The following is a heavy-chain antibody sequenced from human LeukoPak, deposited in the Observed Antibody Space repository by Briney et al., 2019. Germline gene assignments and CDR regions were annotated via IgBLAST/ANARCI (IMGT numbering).Heavy chain of an antibody. CDR2: ISYDGSNK. J-gene: IGHJ6*02. D-gene: IGHD6-6*01. V-gene: IGHV3-30-3*01. CDR1: GFTFNSYA. CDR3: ARGEYSRSHGMYV. Sequence: PGGSLRLSCAASGFTFNSYAMHWVRQAPGKGLDGVAVISYDGSNKYYADSVKGRFTISRDNSKNTLYLQMNSLRAEDTVVYYWARGEYSRSHGMYVCGQGATVTVSS.